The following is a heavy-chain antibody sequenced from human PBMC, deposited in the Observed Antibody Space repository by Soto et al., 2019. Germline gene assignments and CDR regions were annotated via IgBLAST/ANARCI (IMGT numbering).Heavy chain of an antibody. V-gene: IGHV4-34*01. J-gene: IGHJ4*02. CDR1: GGAFNGYY. CDR3: ARAGAALVRGSIGGFDY. CDR2: INHSGTV. D-gene: IGHD3-10*01. Sequence: QVHLQQWGAGLLKPSETLSLTCAVNGGAFNGYYWTWIPQSPGQGLQWIGEINHSGTVDYNPSLKSRVTFPIDTSKKQFSLTLTSVTAADTAVYYCARAGAALVRGSIGGFDYWGQGTLVTVSS.